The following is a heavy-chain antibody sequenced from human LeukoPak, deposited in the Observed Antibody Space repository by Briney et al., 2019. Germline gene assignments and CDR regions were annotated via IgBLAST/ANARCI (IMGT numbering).Heavy chain of an antibody. CDR1: GYTFTGYY. D-gene: IGHD6-13*01. J-gene: IGHJ5*02. CDR3: ARAQYSSSWYRNWFDP. CDR2: IYPNSGGT. V-gene: IGHV1-2*02. Sequence: ASVKVSCKASGYTFTGYYMHWVRQAPGQGLEWMGWIYPNSGGTNYAQKFQGRVTMTRDTSISTAYMELSRLRSDDTAVYYCARAQYSSSWYRNWFDPWGQGTLVTVSS.